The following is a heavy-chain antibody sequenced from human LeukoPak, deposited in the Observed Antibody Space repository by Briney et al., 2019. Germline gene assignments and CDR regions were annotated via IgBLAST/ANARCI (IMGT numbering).Heavy chain of an antibody. J-gene: IGHJ4*02. Sequence: PGGSLRLSCAASGFTFSDYYMSWIRQAPGKGLEWIGSIYYSGSTYYNPSLKSRVTISVDMSKNQFSLKLSSVTAADTAVYYCAREGIYGSSSGYWGQGTLVTVSS. D-gene: IGHD6-6*01. CDR2: IYYSGST. CDR3: AREGIYGSSSGY. V-gene: IGHV4-59*05. CDR1: GFTFSDYY.